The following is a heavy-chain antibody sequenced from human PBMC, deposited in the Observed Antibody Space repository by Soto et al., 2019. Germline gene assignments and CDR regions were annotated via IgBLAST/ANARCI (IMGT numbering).Heavy chain of an antibody. CDR3: VRGRYGDY. Sequence: QVHLVQSGAEVKKPGASVKVSCRGSGYAFTTYVITWVRQAPGQGLEWMGWISAHNGNTNYAQKLQGRVTVTRDTSTSTAYMELRSLRSDDTAVYYCVRGRYGDYWGQGALVTVSS. CDR2: ISAHNGNT. V-gene: IGHV1-18*01. D-gene: IGHD1-1*01. CDR1: GYAFTTYV. J-gene: IGHJ4*02.